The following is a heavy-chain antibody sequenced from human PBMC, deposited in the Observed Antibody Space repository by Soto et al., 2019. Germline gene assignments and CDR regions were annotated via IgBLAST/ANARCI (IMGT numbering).Heavy chain of an antibody. D-gene: IGHD2-8*02. CDR3: ARDKITGLFDY. CDR1: GGSFSGYY. Sequence: QVQLQQWGAGLLKPSETLSLTCAVYGGSFSGYYCTWIRQPPGTGLEWIGEINHSGSTNYNPSLKSRVTISVDTSKNQFSLKLTSVTAADTAVYYCARDKITGLFDYWGQRTLVTVSS. J-gene: IGHJ4*02. V-gene: IGHV4-34*01. CDR2: INHSGST.